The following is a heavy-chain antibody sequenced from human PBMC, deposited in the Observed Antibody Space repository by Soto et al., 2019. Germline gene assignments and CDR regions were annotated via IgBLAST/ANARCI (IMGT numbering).Heavy chain of an antibody. J-gene: IGHJ4*02. Sequence: QLQLQESGPGLVKPSETLSLTCTVSGGSISSSSYYWGWIRQPPGKGLEWIGSIYYSGSTYYNPSLKRRVTISVDTSKNQFSLKLSSVTAADPAVYYCARHSDTAMVTVHYWGQGTLVTVSS. CDR2: IYYSGST. V-gene: IGHV4-39*01. D-gene: IGHD5-18*01. CDR3: ARHSDTAMVTVHY. CDR1: GGSISSSSYY.